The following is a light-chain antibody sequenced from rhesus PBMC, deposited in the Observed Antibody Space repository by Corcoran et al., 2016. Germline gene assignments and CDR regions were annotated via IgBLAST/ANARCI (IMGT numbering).Light chain of an antibody. V-gene: IGKV1-22*01. J-gene: IGKJ1*01. CDR1: QSISSW. CDR2: KAS. CDR3: LQYSSSPRT. Sequence: DIQMTQSPSSLSASVGDTVTITCRASQSISSWLAWYQQKPGKAPKLLIYKASSLQSGVPSRCSGSGSGTDFTLTISSLQPEDFVTYYCLQYSSSPRTFGQGTKVEIK.